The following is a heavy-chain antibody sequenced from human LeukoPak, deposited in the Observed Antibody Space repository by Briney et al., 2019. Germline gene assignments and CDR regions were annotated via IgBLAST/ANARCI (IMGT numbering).Heavy chain of an antibody. CDR1: GFTFSSYA. V-gene: IGHV3-15*01. D-gene: IGHD6-19*01. J-gene: IGHJ4*02. CDR2: IKSKTHGGTT. CDR3: TTGLQRGLAVPGTGGFDY. Sequence: PGGSLRLSCAASGFTFSSYAMNWVRQAPGGGPEWVGHIKSKTHGGTTDYGAPVRGRFSISRDDSKNTVYLQMNSLKSEDTGVYYCTTGLQRGLAVPGTGGFDYWGPGALVTVSS.